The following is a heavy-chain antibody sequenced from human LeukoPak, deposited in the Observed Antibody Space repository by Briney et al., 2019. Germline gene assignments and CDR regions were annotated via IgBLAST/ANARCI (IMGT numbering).Heavy chain of an antibody. CDR1: SGSISTSSYY. V-gene: IGHV4-39*07. Sequence: PSETLSLTCTVSSGSISTSSYYWGWIRQPPGKGLEWIGSIYYSGSTYYNPSLKSRVTISVDTSKNQFSLKLSSVTAADTAVYYCARYIEYSSSYRFDYWGQGTLVTVSS. CDR3: ARYIEYSSSYRFDY. J-gene: IGHJ4*02. CDR2: IYYSGST. D-gene: IGHD6-6*01.